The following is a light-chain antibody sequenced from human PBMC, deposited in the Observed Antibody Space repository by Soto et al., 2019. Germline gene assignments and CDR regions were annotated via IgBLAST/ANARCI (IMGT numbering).Light chain of an antibody. CDR2: AAS. CDR3: QQYYASSWT. CDR1: QSISSTY. Sequence: EIVLTQSPGTLSLSPGERATLSCRASQSISSTYLAWYLQKPGQAPRLLIYAASSRAAGIPDRFSGSGSGTDFTLTISRLEPEDFAVYYCQQYYASSWTFGQGTRVEIK. V-gene: IGKV3-20*01. J-gene: IGKJ1*01.